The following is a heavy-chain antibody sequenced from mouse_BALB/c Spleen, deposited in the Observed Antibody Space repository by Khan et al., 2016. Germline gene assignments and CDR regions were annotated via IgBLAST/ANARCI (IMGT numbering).Heavy chain of an antibody. CDR2: IDPANGNT. CDR3: ARHYYVSSYYFDY. V-gene: IGHV14-3*02. J-gene: IGHJ2*01. D-gene: IGHD1-1*01. Sequence: VQLQQSGAELVKPGASVKLSCTASGFNIKDTYMHWVKQRPEQGLEWIGRIDPANGNTKYDPKFQGKATITADTSSNTAYLQLSSLTSEDTAVYYCARHYYVSSYYFDYWGQGTTLTVSS. CDR1: GFNIKDTY.